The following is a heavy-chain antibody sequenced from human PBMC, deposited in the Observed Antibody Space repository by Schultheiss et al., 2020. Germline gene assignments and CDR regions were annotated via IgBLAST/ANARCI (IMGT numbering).Heavy chain of an antibody. J-gene: IGHJ6*03. CDR2: IWYDGSNK. CDR3: ARVQGGKFLYYYMDV. Sequence: GGSLRLSCAASGFTFSSYSMNWVRQAPGKGLEWVAVIWYDGSNKYYADSVKGRFTISRHASRNAVDLQMKSLRADDAAVYYCARVQGGKFLYYYMDVWGKGTTGNVYS. D-gene: IGHD3-10*01. V-gene: IGHV3-33*08. CDR1: GFTFSSYS.